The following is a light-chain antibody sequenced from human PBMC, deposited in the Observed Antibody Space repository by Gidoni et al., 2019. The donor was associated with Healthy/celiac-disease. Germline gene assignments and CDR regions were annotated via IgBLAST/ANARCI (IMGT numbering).Light chain of an antibody. CDR3: QQYYSTPYT. CDR2: WAS. CDR1: QSVFYSFNNKHH. J-gene: IGKJ2*01. Sequence: DILMTQSPASLAASLGERATITCQSSQSVFYSFNNKHHLAWYQQKPGQPAKLLIYWASTRESGVPDRFSGSGSGTDFTLTISSMQAEDVAVYDCQQYYSTPYTFGQGTKLEIK. V-gene: IGKV4-1*01.